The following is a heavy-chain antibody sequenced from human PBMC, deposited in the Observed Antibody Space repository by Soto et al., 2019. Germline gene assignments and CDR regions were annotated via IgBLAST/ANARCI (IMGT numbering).Heavy chain of an antibody. J-gene: IGHJ6*02. CDR2: ISYDGSNK. Sequence: GGSLRLSCAASGFPFSSYGMHWVRQAPGKGLEWVAVISYDGSNKYYADSVKGRFTISRDNSKNTLYLQMNSLRAEDTAVYYCAKAYCSGGSCYSSYYYYGMDVWGQGTTVTVSS. D-gene: IGHD2-15*01. CDR3: AKAYCSGGSCYSSYYYYGMDV. CDR1: GFPFSSYG. V-gene: IGHV3-30*18.